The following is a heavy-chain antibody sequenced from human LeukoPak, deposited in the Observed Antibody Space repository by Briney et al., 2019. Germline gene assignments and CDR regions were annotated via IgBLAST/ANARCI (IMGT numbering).Heavy chain of an antibody. CDR2: IYYSGST. J-gene: IGHJ5*02. CDR1: GGSISSGDYY. Sequence: SETLSLTCTVSGGSISSGDYYWRWIRQPPGKGLEWIGYIYYSGSTYYNPSLKSRVTILVDTSKNQFSLKLSSVTAADTAVYYCARAIAAAGTRFDPWGQGTLVTVSS. CDR3: ARAIAAAGTRFDP. V-gene: IGHV4-30-4*08. D-gene: IGHD6-13*01.